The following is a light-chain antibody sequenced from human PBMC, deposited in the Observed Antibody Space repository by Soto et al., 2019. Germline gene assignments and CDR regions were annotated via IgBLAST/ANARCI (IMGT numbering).Light chain of an antibody. V-gene: IGKV3-15*01. CDR2: GAS. CDR1: QSVSSN. J-gene: IGKJ1*01. CDR3: QRYNNWPWT. Sequence: EIVMTQSPATLSVSPGERATLSCRASQSVSSNLAWYQQKPGQAPRLLIYGASTRATAIPASFSGSGSGTDFTLTISSLQSEDFAVYYCQRYNNWPWTFGQGTKVEIK.